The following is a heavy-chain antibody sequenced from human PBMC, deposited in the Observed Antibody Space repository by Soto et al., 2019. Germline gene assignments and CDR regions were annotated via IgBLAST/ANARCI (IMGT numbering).Heavy chain of an antibody. V-gene: IGHV1-69*01. J-gene: IGHJ4*02. CDR3: AKSAPMDAGDKYYYDF. Sequence: QVQLVQSGTEVKKTGSSVKVSCKASEGTFSTFGISWVRQAPGQGLEWMGGIIPFFGTARYSQKFEDRITITADESTNTVYMDLRSLTSEDTAIYYCAKSAPMDAGDKYYYDFWGQGALVTVSS. D-gene: IGHD4-17*01. CDR2: IIPFFGTA. CDR1: EGTFSTFG.